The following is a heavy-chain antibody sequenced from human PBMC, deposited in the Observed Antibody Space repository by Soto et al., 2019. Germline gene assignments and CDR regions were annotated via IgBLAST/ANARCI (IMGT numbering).Heavy chain of an antibody. D-gene: IGHD2-21*02. CDR3: ARQNYGGNSPYNWFDP. CDR1: RGSITSGDYY. CDR2: ISNSGNT. Sequence: SETLSLTCSVSRGSITSGDYYWSWIRQHPVKGLEWIGYISNSGNTYYNPSLKSGVTISLDASKNQFSLKLSSVTAADTAVYYCARQNYGGNSPYNWFDPWGQGTLVTVS. V-gene: IGHV4-31*02. J-gene: IGHJ5*02.